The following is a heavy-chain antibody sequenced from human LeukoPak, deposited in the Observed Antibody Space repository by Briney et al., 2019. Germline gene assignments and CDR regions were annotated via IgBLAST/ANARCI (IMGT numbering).Heavy chain of an antibody. CDR1: GFIFDDYG. J-gene: IGHJ4*02. CDR3: AKDLSGSYFFDY. V-gene: IGHV3-9*01. Sequence: QTGGSLRLSCGASGFIFDDYGMHWVRQAPGKGLEWVSGISWNSGSIGYADSVKGRFTISRDNAKNSLYLQMNSLRAEDTALYYCAKDLSGSYFFDYWGQGTLVTVS. CDR2: ISWNSGSI. D-gene: IGHD1-26*01.